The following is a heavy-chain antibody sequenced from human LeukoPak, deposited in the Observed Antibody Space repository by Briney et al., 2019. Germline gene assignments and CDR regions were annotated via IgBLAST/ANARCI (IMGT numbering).Heavy chain of an antibody. CDR2: ITYDGSNK. CDR3: AKDGAARYYYGMDV. V-gene: IGHV3-30*18. J-gene: IGHJ6*02. Sequence: GGSLRLSCAASGFTFSSYGMHWVRQAPGKGLEWVAIITYDGSNKYYADSVKGRFTISRDNSKNTLYLQMNSLRAEDTAVYYCAKDGAARYYYGMDVWGQGTTVTVSS. D-gene: IGHD2-15*01. CDR1: GFTFSSYG.